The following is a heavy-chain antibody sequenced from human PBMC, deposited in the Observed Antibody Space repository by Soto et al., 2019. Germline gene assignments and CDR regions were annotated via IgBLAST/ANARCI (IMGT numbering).Heavy chain of an antibody. Sequence: GGSQRLSCAASGLNFDDYSMHWVSQAPGKGLEWVSLISWDGGSTYYADSVKGRFTISRDNSKNSLYLQMNSLRTEDTALYYCAKDIEEKDYDFWSGPPLGMDVWGQGTTVTVSS. J-gene: IGHJ6*02. CDR2: ISWDGGST. CDR3: AKDIEEKDYDFWSGPPLGMDV. CDR1: GLNFDDYS. D-gene: IGHD3-3*01. V-gene: IGHV3-43*01.